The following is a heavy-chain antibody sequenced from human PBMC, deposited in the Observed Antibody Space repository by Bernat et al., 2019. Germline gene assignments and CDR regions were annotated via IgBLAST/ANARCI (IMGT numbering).Heavy chain of an antibody. Sequence: EVQLVESGGGLVKPGGSLRLSCAASGFTFSNAWMNWVRQAPGKGLEWVGRIKSKTDGGTTDYAAPVKGRFTISRDDSKNTLYLQMNSLKTEDTVVYYCTRDYGEETISRDYWGQGTLVTVSS. V-gene: IGHV3-15*07. CDR1: GFTFSNAW. CDR3: TRDYGEETISRDY. J-gene: IGHJ4*02. CDR2: IKSKTDGGTT. D-gene: IGHD4-17*01.